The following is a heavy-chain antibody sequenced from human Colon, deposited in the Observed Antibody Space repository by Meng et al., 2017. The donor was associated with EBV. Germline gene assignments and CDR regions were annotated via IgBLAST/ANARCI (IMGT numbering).Heavy chain of an antibody. CDR3: ARETTGGYYFDY. CDR1: GDSVSSNTAA. Sequence: QRQQSGPRLVRPSQTLSLTCAISGDSVSSNTAAWNWIRQSSSRGLEWLGRTYYRSKWYDDYALSVKSRLTINPDTSKNQFSLQLNSVTPEDTAVYFCARETTGGYYFDYWGQGTLVTVSS. D-gene: IGHD1-1*01. J-gene: IGHJ4*02. CDR2: TYYRSKWYD. V-gene: IGHV6-1*01.